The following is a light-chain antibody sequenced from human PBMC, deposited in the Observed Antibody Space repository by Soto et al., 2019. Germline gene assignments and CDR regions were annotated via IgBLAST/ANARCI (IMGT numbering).Light chain of an antibody. CDR1: NIGRKS. J-gene: IGLJ1*01. CDR2: DDG. CDR3: QVWDSSSDHYV. Sequence: SYELTQPPSVSVAPGQTARITCGGNNIGRKSVHWFQQKPGQAPVLVVYDDGDRPSGIPERFSGSRSGNTATLTISRVEVGDEADYYCQVWDSSSDHYVFGTGTKGTV. V-gene: IGLV3-21*02.